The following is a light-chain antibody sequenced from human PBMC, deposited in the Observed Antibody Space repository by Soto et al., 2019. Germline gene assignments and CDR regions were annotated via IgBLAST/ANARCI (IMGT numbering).Light chain of an antibody. V-gene: IGLV2-14*01. CDR3: ASHTSSGTWV. CDR2: QVT. J-gene: IGLJ3*02. CDR1: NSDVGAYDF. Sequence: QSALTQAASASGSPGQSITISCSGTNSDVGAYDFVSWYQQHPREAPRLIIFQVTNRPSGVSSRFSGSKSGNTASLTISGLQAEDEADYYCASHTSSGTWVFGGGTKLTVL.